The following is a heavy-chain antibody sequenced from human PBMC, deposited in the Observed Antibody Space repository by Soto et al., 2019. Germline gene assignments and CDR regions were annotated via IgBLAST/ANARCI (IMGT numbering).Heavy chain of an antibody. CDR2: IYYSGST. J-gene: IGHJ4*02. Sequence: QVQLQESGPGLVKPSETLSLTCTVSGGSISSYYWSWIRQPPGKGLEWIGYIYYSGSTNYNPSLKTRITLSVDTSKIPFSLKLSSVTAAATAGYYCARQWGDDDCDSWGQGTLVTVSS. D-gene: IGHD2-21*02. CDR1: GGSISSYY. V-gene: IGHV4-59*08. CDR3: ARQWGDDDCDS.